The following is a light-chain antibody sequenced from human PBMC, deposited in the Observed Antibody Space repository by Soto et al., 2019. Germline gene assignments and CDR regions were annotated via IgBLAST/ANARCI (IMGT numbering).Light chain of an antibody. J-gene: IGKJ1*01. Sequence: TQPASVSGSPGQAITISCRASQSVSSTYLAWYQQKPGQAPRLLIYGASSRATGIPDRFSGSGSGTDFTLTISRLEPEDFAVYYCQQYGSSPWTFGQGTKADIK. CDR3: QQYGSSPWT. CDR2: GAS. V-gene: IGKV3-20*01. CDR1: QSVSSTY.